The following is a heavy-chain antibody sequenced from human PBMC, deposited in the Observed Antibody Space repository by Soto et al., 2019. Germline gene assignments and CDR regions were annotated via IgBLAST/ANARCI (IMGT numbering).Heavy chain of an antibody. J-gene: IGHJ4*02. CDR2: IYYSGST. CDR3: ARVDTSMGATCASY. CDR1: GGSISSGGYY. D-gene: IGHD1-26*01. Sequence: QVQLQESGPGLVKPSQTLSLTCTVSGGSISSGGYYWSWIRQRPGKGLEWIGYIYYSGSTYYNPSLKSRVTISVDTSKNQFSLKLSSVTAADTAVYYCARVDTSMGATCASYWGQGTLVTVSS. V-gene: IGHV4-31*03.